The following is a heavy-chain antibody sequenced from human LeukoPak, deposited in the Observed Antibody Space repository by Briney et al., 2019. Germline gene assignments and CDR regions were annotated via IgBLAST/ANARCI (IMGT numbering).Heavy chain of an antibody. CDR3: ARDTGFSMVRGILF. V-gene: IGHV7-4-1*02. CDR1: GYTFTSYA. Sequence: ASVKVSCKASGYTFTSYAMNWVRQAPGQGLGWMGWINTNTGNPTYAQGFTGRFVFSLDTSVSTAYLQISSLKAEDTAVYYCARDTGFSMVRGILFWGQGTLVTVSS. CDR2: INTNTGNP. J-gene: IGHJ4*02. D-gene: IGHD3-10*01.